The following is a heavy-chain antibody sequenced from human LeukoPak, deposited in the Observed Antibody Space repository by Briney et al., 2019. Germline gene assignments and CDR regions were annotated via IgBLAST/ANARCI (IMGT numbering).Heavy chain of an antibody. D-gene: IGHD3-10*01. Sequence: GGSLRLSCAASGFTFSSYAMHWVRQAPGKGLEWVAVISYDGSNKYYADSVKGRFTISRDNSKNTLYLQMNSLRAEDTAVYYCAREDSYYGSGSYCDRGQGTLVTVSS. J-gene: IGHJ4*02. V-gene: IGHV3-30-3*01. CDR2: ISYDGSNK. CDR1: GFTFSSYA. CDR3: AREDSYYGSGSYCD.